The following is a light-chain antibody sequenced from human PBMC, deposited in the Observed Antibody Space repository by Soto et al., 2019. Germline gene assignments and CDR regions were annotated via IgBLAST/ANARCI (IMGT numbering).Light chain of an antibody. CDR1: GIDVVSYNY. V-gene: IGLV2-14*01. J-gene: IGLJ1*01. Sequence: QSELTXPASVSGSPGQSITISCSGTGIDVVSYNYVSWYQQHPAKAPKLMIYDVSNRPSGVSDRFSGSKSGNTASLTISGLQAEDEADYYCYSYTSRSTYVFGSGTKVPVL. CDR2: DVS. CDR3: YSYTSRSTYV.